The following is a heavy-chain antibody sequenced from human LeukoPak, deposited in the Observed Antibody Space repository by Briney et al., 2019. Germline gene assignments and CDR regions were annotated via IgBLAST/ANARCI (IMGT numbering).Heavy chain of an antibody. D-gene: IGHD2-15*01. V-gene: IGHV3-53*01. Sequence: GGSLGLSCTVSGFTVSSDSMSWVRQAPGRGLEWVSFIYSGGSTHYSDSVKGRFTISRDNSKNTLYLQMNSLRAEDTAVYYCARHRSGGSQDDAFDIWGQGTMVTVSS. CDR3: ARHRSGGSQDDAFDI. CDR1: GFTVSSDS. CDR2: IYSGGST. J-gene: IGHJ3*02.